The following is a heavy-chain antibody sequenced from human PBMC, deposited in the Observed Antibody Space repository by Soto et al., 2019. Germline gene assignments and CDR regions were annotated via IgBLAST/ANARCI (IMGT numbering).Heavy chain of an antibody. CDR3: ARESPSSQWLPTRYFDD. V-gene: IGHV3-48*02. CDR2: ISGGGETI. CDR1: RFTFSDYS. Sequence: PGGSLRLSCAASRFTFSDYSMNWVRQAPGKGLEWVSYISGGGETIYYADSVRGRFTISRDNAKNSLFLQMNSLREEDTAVYYCARESPSSQWLPTRYFDDWGQGNLVTVYS. D-gene: IGHD6-19*01. J-gene: IGHJ4*02.